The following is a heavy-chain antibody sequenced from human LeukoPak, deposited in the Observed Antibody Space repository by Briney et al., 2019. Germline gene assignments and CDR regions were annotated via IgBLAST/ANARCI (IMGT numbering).Heavy chain of an antibody. Sequence: GGSLRLSCAASGFTFSSYGMHWVRQAPGKGLEWVAFIRYDGSNKYYADYVKGRFTISRDNSKNTLYLQMNSLRAEDTAVYYCAGADVYCSGGSCYYYYYMDVWGKGTTVTISS. CDR2: IRYDGSNK. J-gene: IGHJ6*03. CDR3: AGADVYCSGGSCYYYYYMDV. V-gene: IGHV3-30*02. D-gene: IGHD2-15*01. CDR1: GFTFSSYG.